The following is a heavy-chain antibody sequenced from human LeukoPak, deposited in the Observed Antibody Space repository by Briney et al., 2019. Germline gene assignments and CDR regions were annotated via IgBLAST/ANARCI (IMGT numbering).Heavy chain of an antibody. V-gene: IGHV1-69*04. CDR2: IIPILGIA. J-gene: IGHJ5*02. CDR3: ARVGRDCSSISCTWEDWLEP. Sequence: ASVKVSCKASGGTFSSYAISWVRQAPGQGLEWMGRIIPILGIANYAQKFQGRVTITADKSTSTAYMELSSLRSEDTAVYYCARVGRDCSSISCTWEDWLEPWGQGTLVIVSS. D-gene: IGHD2-2*01. CDR1: GGTFSSYA.